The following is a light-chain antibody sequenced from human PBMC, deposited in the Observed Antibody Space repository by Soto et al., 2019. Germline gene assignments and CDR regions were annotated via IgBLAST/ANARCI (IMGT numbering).Light chain of an antibody. Sequence: QSVLTQPPSVSGTPGQKVSISCSGSASNLGGNPVNWYQHLPGAAPKLLIYTNHQRPSGVPDRFSGSKSGTSASLAISGLRSEDEAYFYCAAWDDSLNALVFGGGTKLTVL. CDR1: ASNLGGNP. CDR2: TNH. V-gene: IGLV1-44*01. CDR3: AAWDDSLNALV. J-gene: IGLJ2*01.